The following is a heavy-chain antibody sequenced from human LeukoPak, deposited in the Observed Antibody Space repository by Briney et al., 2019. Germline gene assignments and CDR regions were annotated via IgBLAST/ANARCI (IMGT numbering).Heavy chain of an antibody. J-gene: IGHJ5*02. Sequence: SETLSLTCLVSGASINAYYWSWIRHSPGEGLEWIGYIFFTGTTKYNPSLKSRVTISIDTSNKQFSLNLSSVTAADTAVYYCARDSGSSSFQSWGQGTLVTVFS. V-gene: IGHV4-59*01. D-gene: IGHD1-26*01. CDR1: GASINAYY. CDR2: IFFTGTT. CDR3: ARDSGSSSFQS.